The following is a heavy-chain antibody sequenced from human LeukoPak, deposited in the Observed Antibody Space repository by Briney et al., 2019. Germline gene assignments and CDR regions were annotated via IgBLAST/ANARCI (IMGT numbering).Heavy chain of an antibody. CDR2: TYYTSKWYG. J-gene: IGHJ6*02. CDR3: ARGRPTYYGLDV. V-gene: IGHV6-1*01. CDR1: GDSVSRNNAA. Sequence: SQTLSLTCGLLGDSVSRNNAAWNWIRQSPSRGLEWLGRTYYTSKWYGNYAESVKSRITVNADTSKNQFSLHLDSVTPEDTAVYYCARGRPTYYGLDVWGQGTTVTVSS.